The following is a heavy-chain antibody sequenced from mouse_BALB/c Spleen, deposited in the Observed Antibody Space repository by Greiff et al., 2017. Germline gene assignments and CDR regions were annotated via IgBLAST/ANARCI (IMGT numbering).Heavy chain of an antibody. CDR3: ARDLYGNYWYFDV. CDR1: GFSLTSYG. D-gene: IGHD2-1*01. CDR2: IWAGGST. J-gene: IGHJ1*01. V-gene: IGHV2-9*02. Sequence: VMLVESGPGLVAPSQSLSITCTVSGFSLTSYGVHWVRQPPGKGLEWLGVIWAGGSTNYNSALMSRLSISKDNSKSQVFLKMNSLQTDDTAMYYCARDLYGNYWYFDVWGAGTTVTVSS.